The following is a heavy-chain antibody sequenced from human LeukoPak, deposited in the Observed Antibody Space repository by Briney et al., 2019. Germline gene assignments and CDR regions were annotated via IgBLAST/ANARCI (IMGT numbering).Heavy chain of an antibody. V-gene: IGHV4-59*01. CDR1: GGSISSYY. J-gene: IGHJ4*02. Sequence: PSETLSLTCTVSGGSISSYYWSWIRQPPGKGLEWIGYIYYSGSTNYNPSLKSRVTISVDTSKNQFSLKLSSVTAADTAVYYCARDRGGYSGYDNYWGQGTLVTVSS. CDR3: ARDRGGYSGYDNY. CDR2: IYYSGST. D-gene: IGHD5-12*01.